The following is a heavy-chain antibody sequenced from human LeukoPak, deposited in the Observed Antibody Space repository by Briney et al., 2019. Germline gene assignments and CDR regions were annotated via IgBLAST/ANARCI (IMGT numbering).Heavy chain of an antibody. CDR1: GFTFSSYA. V-gene: IGHV3-30-3*01. CDR3: ARDPSNWYFDY. Sequence: GGSLRLSCAASGFTFSSYAMHWVRQAPGKGLEWVAVISYDGSNKYYADSVKGRFTISRDNSKNTLYLQMNSLRAEDTAVYHCARDPSNWYFDYWGQGTLVTVSS. CDR2: ISYDGSNK. J-gene: IGHJ4*02. D-gene: IGHD4-11*01.